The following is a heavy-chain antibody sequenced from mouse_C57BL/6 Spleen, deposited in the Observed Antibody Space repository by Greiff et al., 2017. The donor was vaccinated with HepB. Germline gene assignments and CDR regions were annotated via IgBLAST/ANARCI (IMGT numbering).Heavy chain of an antibody. CDR3: ARGDGEWFAY. CDR2: IDPSDSYT. Sequence: VKLQQPGAELVMPGASVKLSCKASGYTFTSYWMHWVKQRPGQGLEWIGEIDPSDSYTNYNQKFKGKSTLTVEKSSSPAYMQRSSLTSEDSAVYYCARGDGEWFAYWGQGTLVTVSA. J-gene: IGHJ3*01. V-gene: IGHV1-69*01. CDR1: GYTFTSYW.